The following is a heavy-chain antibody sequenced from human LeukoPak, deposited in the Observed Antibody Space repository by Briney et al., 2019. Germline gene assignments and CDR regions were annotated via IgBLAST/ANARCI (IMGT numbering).Heavy chain of an antibody. CDR2: IYYSGST. CDR1: GGSISSYY. Sequence: SETLSLTCTVSGGSISSYYWSWIRQPPGKGLEWIGYIYYSGSTNYNPSLKSRVTISVDTSKNQFSLKLSSVTAADTAVYYCARFHSSSWGFDYWGQGTLVTVSS. V-gene: IGHV4-59*12. CDR3: ARFHSSSWGFDY. J-gene: IGHJ4*02. D-gene: IGHD6-6*01.